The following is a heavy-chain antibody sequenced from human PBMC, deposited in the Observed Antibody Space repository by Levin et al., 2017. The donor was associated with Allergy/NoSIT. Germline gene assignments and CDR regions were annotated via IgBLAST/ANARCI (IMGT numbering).Heavy chain of an antibody. V-gene: IGHV3-23*01. Sequence: GGSLRLSCAASGFTFSNYAMSWVRQAPGKGLEWVSGISGSGASTYNADSVKGRFTVSRDNSENTLYLQMNSLRAEDTAVYYCARLKWELRVNDYWGQGTLVTVSS. CDR3: ARLKWELRVNDY. CDR2: ISGSGAST. CDR1: GFTFSNYA. D-gene: IGHD1-26*01. J-gene: IGHJ4*02.